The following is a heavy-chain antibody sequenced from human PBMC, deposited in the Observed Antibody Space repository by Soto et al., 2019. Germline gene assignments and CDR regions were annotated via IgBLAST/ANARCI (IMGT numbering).Heavy chain of an antibody. J-gene: IGHJ6*02. CDR3: ARREGYYYGMDV. V-gene: IGHV5-10-1*01. Sequence: GESLNISCKGSGYSFTSYWISWVRQMPGKGLEWMGRIDPSDSYTNYSPSFQGHVTISADKSTSTAYLQWSSLKATDSAIYYCARREGYYYGMDVWGQGTTVTVS. CDR1: GYSFTSYW. CDR2: IDPSDSYT.